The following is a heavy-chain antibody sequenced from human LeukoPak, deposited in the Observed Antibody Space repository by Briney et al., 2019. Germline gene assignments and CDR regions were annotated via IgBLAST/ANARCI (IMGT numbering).Heavy chain of an antibody. CDR3: ARSCSGGSCYAWKFDY. Sequence: SETLSLTCTVSGGSISGPYWSWVRQPPGKGLEWIGYIYYSGSTNYNPSLKSRVTISVDTSKNQFSLKLSSVTAADTAVYYCARSCSGGSCYAWKFDYWGQGTLVTVSS. CDR1: GGSISGPY. V-gene: IGHV4-59*11. CDR2: IYYSGST. D-gene: IGHD2-15*01. J-gene: IGHJ4*02.